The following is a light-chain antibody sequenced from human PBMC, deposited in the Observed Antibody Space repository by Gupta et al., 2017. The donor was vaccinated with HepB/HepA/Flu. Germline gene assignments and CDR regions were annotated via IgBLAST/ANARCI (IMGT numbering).Light chain of an antibody. CDR2: DVS. J-gene: IGLJ1*01. V-gene: IGLV2-14*03. CDR1: SSDVGSYTH. CDR3: SSYTGSSTLYV. Sequence: SPLTKPASGSGSPGQPIAISCTGRSSDVGSYTHVSWYQQHPGKAPKLMIYDVSNRPSGVSNRFFGSKSGNTASLTISGLQAEDEADYYCSSYTGSSTLYVFGTGTKVTVL.